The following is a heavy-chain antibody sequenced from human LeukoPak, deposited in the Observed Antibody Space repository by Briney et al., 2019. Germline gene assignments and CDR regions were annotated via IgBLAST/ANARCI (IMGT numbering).Heavy chain of an antibody. CDR3: ARSNFDY. Sequence: ASVKVSCKASGYTFTSYAIHWVRQAPGQRLEWMGWISAGNGNTKYSQNFQGRVTFISNTSATTAFMELSSLRSEDAAVYYCARSNFDYWGQGTLVTVSS. CDR2: ISAGNGNT. CDR1: GYTFTSYA. J-gene: IGHJ4*02. V-gene: IGHV1-3*01.